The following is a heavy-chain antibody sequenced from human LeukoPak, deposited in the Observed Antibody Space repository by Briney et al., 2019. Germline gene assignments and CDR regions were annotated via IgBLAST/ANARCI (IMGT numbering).Heavy chain of an antibody. CDR3: ARDVARGSYGPTTCFDY. CDR2: ISASGAGT. D-gene: IGHD1-26*01. Sequence: GGSLRLSCAGSGFTFSNYGMSWVRQALGKGLEWVSTISASGAGTYYADSVKGRFTVSRDNSKNSLYLQMNSLRAEDTAVYYCARDVARGSYGPTTCFDYWGQGTLVTVSS. J-gene: IGHJ4*02. V-gene: IGHV3-23*01. CDR1: GFTFSNYG.